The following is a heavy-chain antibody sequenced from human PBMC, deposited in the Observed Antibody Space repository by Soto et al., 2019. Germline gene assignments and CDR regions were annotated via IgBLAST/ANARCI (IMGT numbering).Heavy chain of an antibody. CDR1: GFTFTSSA. CDR3: ARSITIFGVVFGLDY. CDR2: IVVGSGNI. V-gene: IGHV1-58*02. Sequence: GASVKVSCKASGFTFTSSAIQWVRQARGQRLEWIGWIVVGSGNIRYAQKFQERVTITRDMSATTAYMELSSLRSEDTAVYYCARSITIFGVVFGLDYWGQGTLVTVSS. J-gene: IGHJ4*02. D-gene: IGHD3-3*01.